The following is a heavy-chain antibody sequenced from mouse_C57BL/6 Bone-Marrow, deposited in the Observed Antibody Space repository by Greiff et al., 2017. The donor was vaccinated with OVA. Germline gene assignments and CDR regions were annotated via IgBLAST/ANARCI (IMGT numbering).Heavy chain of an antibody. CDR1: GFTFSSYA. Sequence: EVKLEESGGGLVKPGGSLKLSCAASGFTFSSYAMSWVRQTPEKRLEWVATISDGGSYTYYPDNVKGRFTISRDNAKNNLYLQMSHLKSEDTAMYYCARDIYGDYWGQGTTLTVSS. CDR3: ARDIYGDY. V-gene: IGHV5-4*01. J-gene: IGHJ2*01. CDR2: ISDGGSYT. D-gene: IGHD1-1*01.